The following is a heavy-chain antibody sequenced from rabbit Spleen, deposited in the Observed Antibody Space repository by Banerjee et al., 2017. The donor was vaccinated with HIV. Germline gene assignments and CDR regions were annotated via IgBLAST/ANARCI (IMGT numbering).Heavy chain of an antibody. V-gene: IGHV1S45*01. Sequence: QQQLEESGGGLVRPGGTLTLTCKASGFTLSSGDYICWVRQAPGKGLEWIACIYATGSESTYYASWAKGRFTISKASSTTVTLQMTSLTAADTAAYFCARGSAAMTMVITGFYLTLWGPGTLVTVS. D-gene: IGHD2-1*01. CDR2: IYATGSEST. J-gene: IGHJ4*01. CDR3: ARGSAAMTMVITGFYLTL. CDR1: GFTLSSGDY.